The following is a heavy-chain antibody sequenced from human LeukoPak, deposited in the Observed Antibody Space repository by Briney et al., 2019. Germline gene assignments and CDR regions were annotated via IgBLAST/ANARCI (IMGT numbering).Heavy chain of an antibody. CDR2: IYYSGST. Sequence: TSETLSLTCTVSGGSISSSSYYWGWIRQPPGKGLEWVGSIYYSGSTNYNPSLKSRVTISVDTSKNQFSLKLSSVTAADTAAYYCARGDYYGSGLDYWGQGTLVTVSS. V-gene: IGHV4-39*07. CDR1: GGSISSSSYY. CDR3: ARGDYYGSGLDY. J-gene: IGHJ4*02. D-gene: IGHD3-10*01.